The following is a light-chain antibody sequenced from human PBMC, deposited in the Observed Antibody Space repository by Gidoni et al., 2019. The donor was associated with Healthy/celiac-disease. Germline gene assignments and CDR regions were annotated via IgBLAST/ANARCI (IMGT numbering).Light chain of an antibody. CDR2: GAS. V-gene: IGKV3-20*01. J-gene: IGKJ5*01. Sequence: EIVLTPSPGTLSLSPGERATLSCRASQRVSSSYLAWYQQKPGQAPRLLIYGASSRATGIPDRFSGSGSGTDFTLTISRLEPEDFAVYYCQQYGSSLITFGQGTRLEIK. CDR3: QQYGSSLIT. CDR1: QRVSSSY.